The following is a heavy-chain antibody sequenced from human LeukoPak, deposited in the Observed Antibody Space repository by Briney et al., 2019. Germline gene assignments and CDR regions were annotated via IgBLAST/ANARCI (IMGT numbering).Heavy chain of an antibody. CDR1: GGSIRSYS. D-gene: IGHD5-24*01. J-gene: IGHJ4*02. V-gene: IGHV4-59*01. CDR2: IYGSATT. Sequence: SETLSLTCTVSGGSIRSYSWSWIRQPPGKGLEWIGYIYGSATTNYNPSLKSRVAISLDTSKNHFSLELSSVTAADTAVYFCAREGPRRDGYNFDYWGQGTLVTVSS. CDR3: AREGPRRDGYNFDY.